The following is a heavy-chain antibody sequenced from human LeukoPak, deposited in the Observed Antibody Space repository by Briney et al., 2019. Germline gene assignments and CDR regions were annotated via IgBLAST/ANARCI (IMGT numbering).Heavy chain of an antibody. V-gene: IGHV3-33*06. D-gene: IGHD4-11*01. Sequence: PGGSLRLSCEASGFTFSHFGMHWVRQAPGKGLEWVAVIWSDATNQYYGDSVKGRFTISRDNFKKTVSLQMDSLRAEDTAVYYCAKDAPRGFDYSNSLEHWGQGSLVTVSS. J-gene: IGHJ4*02. CDR3: AKDAPRGFDYSNSLEH. CDR1: GFTFSHFG. CDR2: IWSDATNQ.